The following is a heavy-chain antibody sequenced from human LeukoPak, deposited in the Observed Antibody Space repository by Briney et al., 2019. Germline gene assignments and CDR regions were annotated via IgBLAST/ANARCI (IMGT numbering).Heavy chain of an antibody. CDR1: GFTFDDYA. CDR2: ISWNSGSK. J-gene: IGHJ4*02. D-gene: IGHD6-19*01. Sequence: GGSLRLSCAASGFTFDDYAMHWVRQVPGKGLEWVSGISWNSGSKGYVDSVKGRFTISRDNAKNSLYLQMNSLRPEDTALYYCAMASIAVAGRSTDFDYWGQGTMVTVSS. V-gene: IGHV3-9*01. CDR3: AMASIAVAGRSTDFDY.